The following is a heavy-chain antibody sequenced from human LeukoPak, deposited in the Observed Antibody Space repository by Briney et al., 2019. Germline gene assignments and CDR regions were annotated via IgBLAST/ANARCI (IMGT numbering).Heavy chain of an antibody. CDR2: IIPIFGTA. CDR1: GGTFSSYA. J-gene: IGHJ4*02. V-gene: IGHV1-69*05. CDR3: ARDSRGTYYDYVWGSYPQQPFDY. D-gene: IGHD3-16*02. Sequence: ASVKVFCKASGGTFSSYAISWVRQAPGQGLEWMGRIIPIFGTANYAQKFQGRVTITTDESTSTAYMELSSLRSEDTAVYYCARDSRGTYYDYVWGSYPQQPFDYWGQGTLVTVSS.